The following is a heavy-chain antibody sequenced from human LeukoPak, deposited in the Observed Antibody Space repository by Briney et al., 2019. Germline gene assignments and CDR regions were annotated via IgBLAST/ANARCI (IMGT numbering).Heavy chain of an antibody. Sequence: GGSLRLSCAASGFTFSSYWMHWVRQAPGKGLVWVSRINSDGSSTSYADSVKGRFTISRDNAKNTLYLQMNSLGAEDTAVYYCARVKDYGDPFDYWGQGTLVTVSS. V-gene: IGHV3-74*01. CDR3: ARVKDYGDPFDY. CDR1: GFTFSSYW. D-gene: IGHD4-17*01. J-gene: IGHJ4*02. CDR2: INSDGSST.